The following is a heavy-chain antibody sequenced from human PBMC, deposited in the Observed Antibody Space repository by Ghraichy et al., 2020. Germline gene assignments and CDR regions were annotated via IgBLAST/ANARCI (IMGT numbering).Heavy chain of an antibody. J-gene: IGHJ4*02. CDR3: VRADGSGSFYY. CDR2: ISSDSSRI. V-gene: IGHV3-21*01. Sequence: GESLNISCAASGFTFSTSAMSWVRQAPNKGLEWVSSISSDSSRIYYRDSVRGRFTISRDNAMNSVYLQMNSLTVGDTAMYYCVRADGSGSFYYWGQGTQVTVSS. CDR1: GFTFSTSA. D-gene: IGHD3-10*01.